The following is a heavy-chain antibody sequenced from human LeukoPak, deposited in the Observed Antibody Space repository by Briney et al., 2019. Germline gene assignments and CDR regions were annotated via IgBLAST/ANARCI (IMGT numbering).Heavy chain of an antibody. CDR2: ISYIGST. CDR1: VDSISNYY. CDR3: ARACRDYMDD. Sequence: SETLSLTCTVSVDSISNYYWSWLTEPTGKCLVCIGYISYIGSTKYNPSLKSPVTISEDTSKKQFSLKLSSVAAAATYDYYSARACRDYMDDWGKGTLVTVSS. V-gene: IGHV4-59*01. J-gene: IGHJ4*01.